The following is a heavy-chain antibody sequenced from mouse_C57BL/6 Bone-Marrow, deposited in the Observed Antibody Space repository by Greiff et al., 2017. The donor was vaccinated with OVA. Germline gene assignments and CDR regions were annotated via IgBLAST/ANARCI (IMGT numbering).Heavy chain of an antibody. V-gene: IGHV1-82*01. CDR1: GYAFSSSW. Sequence: QVQLKESGPELVKPGASVKISCKASGYAFSSSWMNWVKQRPGKGLEWIGRIYPGDGDTNYNGKFKGKATLTADKSSSTAYMQLSSLTSEDSAVYFCASYYGSSYRYAMDYWGQGTSVTVSS. D-gene: IGHD1-1*01. CDR3: ASYYGSSYRYAMDY. J-gene: IGHJ4*01. CDR2: IYPGDGDT.